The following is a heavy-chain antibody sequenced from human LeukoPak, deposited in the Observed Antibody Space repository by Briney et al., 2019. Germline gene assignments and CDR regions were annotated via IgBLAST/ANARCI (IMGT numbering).Heavy chain of an antibody. D-gene: IGHD2-2*01. Sequence: SETLSLTCAVYGGSFSGYYWSWIRQPPGKGLEWIGEISHSGSTNYNPSLKSRVTISVDTSKNQFSLKLSSVTAADTAVYYCAGGRRGYCSSTSCQGVYFDYWGQGTLVTVSS. V-gene: IGHV4-34*01. J-gene: IGHJ4*02. CDR1: GGSFSGYY. CDR3: AGGRRGYCSSTSCQGVYFDY. CDR2: ISHSGST.